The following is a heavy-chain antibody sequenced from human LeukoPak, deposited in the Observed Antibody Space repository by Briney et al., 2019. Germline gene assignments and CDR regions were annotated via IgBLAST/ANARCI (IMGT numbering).Heavy chain of an antibody. Sequence: GESLQISCKGSGYSFTSYWIGWVRQVPGKGLEWMGIIYPGDSDTRYSPSFQGQVTISADKSISTAYLQWSSLKASDTAMYYCARQDDSSGYYSLGFDYWGQGTLVTVSS. V-gene: IGHV5-51*01. CDR3: ARQDDSSGYYSLGFDY. D-gene: IGHD3-22*01. J-gene: IGHJ4*02. CDR1: GYSFTSYW. CDR2: IYPGDSDT.